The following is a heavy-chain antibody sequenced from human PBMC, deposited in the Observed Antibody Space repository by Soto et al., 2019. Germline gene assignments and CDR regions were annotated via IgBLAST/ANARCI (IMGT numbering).Heavy chain of an antibody. CDR3: ARDSSGWQYYYYGMDV. J-gene: IGHJ6*02. CDR2: IWYDGSNK. V-gene: IGHV3-33*01. CDR1: GFTFSSYG. Sequence: GSLRLSCAASGFTFSSYGMHWVRQAPGKGLEWVAVIWYDGSNKYYADSVKGRFTISRDNSKNTLYLQMNSLRAEDTAVYYCARDSSGWQYYYYGMDVWGQGTTVTVSS. D-gene: IGHD6-19*01.